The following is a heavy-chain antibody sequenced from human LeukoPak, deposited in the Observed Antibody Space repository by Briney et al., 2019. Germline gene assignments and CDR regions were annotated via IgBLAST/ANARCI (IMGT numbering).Heavy chain of an antibody. J-gene: IGHJ6*03. Sequence: ASVKVSCKASGYTFTSYYMHWVRQAPGQGLEWMGIINPSGGSTRYAQKFQGRVTMTRDMSTSTVYMEPSSLRSEDTAVYYCAREGYCSSTSCYQIHYYMDVWGKGTTVTVSS. CDR3: AREGYCSSTSCYQIHYYMDV. D-gene: IGHD2-2*01. V-gene: IGHV1-46*01. CDR1: GYTFTSYY. CDR2: INPSGGST.